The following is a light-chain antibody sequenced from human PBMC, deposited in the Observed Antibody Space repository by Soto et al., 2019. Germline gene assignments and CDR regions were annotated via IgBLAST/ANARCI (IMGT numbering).Light chain of an antibody. CDR3: QQYYSYPPT. CDR1: QGISSY. J-gene: IGKJ2*01. CDR2: AAS. V-gene: IGKV1-8*01. Sequence: AIRMTQSPSSFSASTGDRVTITCRASQGISSYLAWYQQKPGKAPKLLIYAASTLQSGVPSRFRGSGPGTDFTLTFSCLQSEDFTTYYCQQYYSYPPTFGQGTKLEIK.